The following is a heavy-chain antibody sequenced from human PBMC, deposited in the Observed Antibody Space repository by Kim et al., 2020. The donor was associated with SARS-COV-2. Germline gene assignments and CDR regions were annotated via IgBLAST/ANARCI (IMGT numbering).Heavy chain of an antibody. J-gene: IGHJ4*02. D-gene: IGHD3-22*01. CDR1: GFTFSIYW. CDR3: ARDVRYDSSGYYDIFRDY. V-gene: IGHV3-7*01. Sequence: GGSLRLSCAASGFTFSIYWMSWVRQAPGKGLEWVANIKQDGSEKYYVDSVKGRFTISRDNAKNSLYLQMNSLRAEDTAVYYCARDVRYDSSGYYDIFRDYWGQGTLVTVSS. CDR2: IKQDGSEK.